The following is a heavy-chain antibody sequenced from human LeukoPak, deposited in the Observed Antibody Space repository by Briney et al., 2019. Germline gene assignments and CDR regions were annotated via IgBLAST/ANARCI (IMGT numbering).Heavy chain of an antibody. D-gene: IGHD4-17*01. V-gene: IGHV4-34*01. CDR2: INHSGST. J-gene: IGHJ1*01. Sequence: SETLSLTCAVYGGSFSGYYWSWIRQPPGKGLEWIGEINHSGSTNYNPSLKSRVTISVDTSKNQFSLKLSSVTAADTAVYYCARPTTVTTYYFQHWGQGTLVTVSS. CDR1: GGSFSGYY. CDR3: ARPTTVTTYYFQH.